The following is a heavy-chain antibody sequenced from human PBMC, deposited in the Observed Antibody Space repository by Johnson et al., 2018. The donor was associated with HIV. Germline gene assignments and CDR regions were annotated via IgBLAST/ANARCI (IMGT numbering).Heavy chain of an antibody. D-gene: IGHD2-15*01. J-gene: IGHJ3*02. CDR3: ATEGGTGAFDI. CDR1: GFTFSDYY. V-gene: IGHV3-66*01. CDR2: IYSGGGT. Sequence: MQLVESGGGLAQPGGSMRLSCAASGFTFSDYYMSWVRQAPGKGLEWVSVIYSGGGTYYADSVKGRFTISRDNAKNSLYLQMNSLRAEDTAVYYCATEGGTGAFDIWGQGTMVTVSS.